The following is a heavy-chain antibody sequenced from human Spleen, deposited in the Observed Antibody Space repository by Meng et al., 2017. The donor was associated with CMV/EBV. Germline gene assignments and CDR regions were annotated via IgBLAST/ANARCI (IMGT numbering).Heavy chain of an antibody. CDR1: GFTFDDYA. CDR3: AREVHIYYYYYGMDV. J-gene: IGHJ6*02. V-gene: IGHV3-9*01. D-gene: IGHD1-1*01. Sequence: GGSLRLSCAASGFTFDDYAMHWVRQAPGKGLEWVSGISWNSGSIGYADSVKGRFTISRDNSKNTLYLQMNSLRAEDTAVYYCAREVHIYYYYYGMDVWGQGTTVTVSS. CDR2: ISWNSGSI.